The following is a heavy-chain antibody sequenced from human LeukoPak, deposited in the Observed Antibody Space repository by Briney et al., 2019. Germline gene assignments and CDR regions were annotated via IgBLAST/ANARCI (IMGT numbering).Heavy chain of an antibody. V-gene: IGHV7-4-1*02. CDR3: AKVQGYCSETSCYPDY. J-gene: IGHJ4*02. CDR2: INTNTGNP. CDR1: GYTFTSYA. Sequence: ASVKVSCKASGYTFTSYAINRVRQAPGQGLEWMGWINTNTGNPTYAQGFTGRFVFSLDTSVNTAYLQISSLKTEDTAVYYCAKVQGYCSETSCYPDYWGQGTLVTVSS. D-gene: IGHD2-2*01.